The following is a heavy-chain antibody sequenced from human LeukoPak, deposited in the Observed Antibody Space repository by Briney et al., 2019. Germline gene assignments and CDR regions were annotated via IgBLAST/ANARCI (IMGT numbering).Heavy chain of an antibody. CDR2: INHSGST. CDR3: ARMGDSSGYEELGDFDY. CDR1: GGSFSGYY. D-gene: IGHD3-22*01. V-gene: IGHV4-34*01. Sequence: SETLSLTCAVYGGSFSGYYWSWIRQPPGKGLERIGEINHSGSTNYNPSLKSRVTISVDTSENQFSLKLSSVTAADTAVYYCARMGDSSGYEELGDFDYWGQGTLVTVSS. J-gene: IGHJ4*02.